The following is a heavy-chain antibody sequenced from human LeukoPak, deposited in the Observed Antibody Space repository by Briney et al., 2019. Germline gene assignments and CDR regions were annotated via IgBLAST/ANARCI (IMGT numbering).Heavy chain of an antibody. V-gene: IGHV3-30*02. D-gene: IGHD5-18*01. CDR1: GFIFSNYG. J-gene: IGHJ4*02. Sequence: PGGSLRLSCAASGFIFSNYGMHWVRQTPGKGLEWVAYIRHDGIDNFYEDSVKGRFTISRDNSKNTLYLQMNSLRAEDTAMYYCAKDPGYRDFWGQGTLVTVSS. CDR2: IRHDGIDN. CDR3: AKDPGYRDF.